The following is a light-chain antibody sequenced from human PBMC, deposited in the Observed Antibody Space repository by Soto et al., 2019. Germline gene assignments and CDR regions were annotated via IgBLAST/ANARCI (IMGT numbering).Light chain of an antibody. CDR3: QKYNSAPRT. Sequence: DIQMTQSPSSLSASVGDRVTITCRASQDISNYLAWYQQKAGKVPKVLIYAASTLQSGVPSRFSGSGSGTDFTLTISSLQPEDVAMYYCQKYNSAPRTFGQGTKVEIK. J-gene: IGKJ1*01. V-gene: IGKV1-27*01. CDR2: AAS. CDR1: QDISNY.